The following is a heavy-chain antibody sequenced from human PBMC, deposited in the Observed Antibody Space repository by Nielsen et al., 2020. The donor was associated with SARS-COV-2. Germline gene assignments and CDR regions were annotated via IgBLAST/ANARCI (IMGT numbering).Heavy chain of an antibody. V-gene: IGHV3-21*01. CDR3: ARLLPPIVVVVAATAGFWFDP. Sequence: VCQAPGKGLEWVSSMSSSSSYIYYADSVKGRFAISRDNARKSLYLQMNNLGAEDTAVYYCARLLPPIVVVVAATAGFWFDPWGQGTLVTVSS. D-gene: IGHD2-15*01. CDR2: MSSSSSYI. J-gene: IGHJ5*02.